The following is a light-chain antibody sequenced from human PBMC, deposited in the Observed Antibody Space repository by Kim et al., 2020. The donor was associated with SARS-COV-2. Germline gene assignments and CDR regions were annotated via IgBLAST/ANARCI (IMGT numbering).Light chain of an antibody. CDR1: TSNLGSNY. CDR2: KNN. J-gene: IGLJ3*02. V-gene: IGLV1-47*01. CDR3: AAWDDSLSGWV. Sequence: QRVTISCSGSTSNLGSNYVNWYQQHPGTAPKLLIYKNNQRPSGVPDRFSGSKSGTSASLAISGVRSEDEADYYCAAWDDSLSGWVFGGGTQLTVL.